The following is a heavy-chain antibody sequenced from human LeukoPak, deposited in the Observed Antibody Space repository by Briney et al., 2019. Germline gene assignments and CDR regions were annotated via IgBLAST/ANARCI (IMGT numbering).Heavy chain of an antibody. CDR1: GYTFTSYG. Sequence: ASVKVSCKASGYTFTSYGISWVRQAPGQGLEWMGWISAYNGNTNYAQKLQGRVTMTTDTSTGTAYMELRSLRSDDTAVYYCARDQVKIAAAGTHLDYWGQGTLVTVSS. CDR2: ISAYNGNT. CDR3: ARDQVKIAAAGTHLDY. J-gene: IGHJ4*02. V-gene: IGHV1-18*01. D-gene: IGHD6-13*01.